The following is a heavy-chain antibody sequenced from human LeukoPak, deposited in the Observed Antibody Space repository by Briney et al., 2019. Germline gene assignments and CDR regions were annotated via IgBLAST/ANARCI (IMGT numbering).Heavy chain of an antibody. CDR3: AREGISSSWYNWFDP. D-gene: IGHD6-13*01. J-gene: IGHJ5*02. V-gene: IGHV4-4*07. CDR2: IYTSGST. Sequence: SETLSLTCTVSGGSISSYYWSWIRQPAGKGLESIGRIYTSGSTNYNPSLKSRVTMSVDTSKNQFSLKLSSVTAAHTAVYYCAREGISSSWYNWFDPWGQGTLVTVSS. CDR1: GGSISSYY.